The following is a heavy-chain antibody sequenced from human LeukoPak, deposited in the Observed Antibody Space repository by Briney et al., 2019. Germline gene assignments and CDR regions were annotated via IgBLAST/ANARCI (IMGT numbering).Heavy chain of an antibody. CDR1: GFTFSSYG. CDR2: IRYDGSNK. Sequence: GGSLRLSCAASGFTFSSYGMHWVRQAPGKGLEWVAFIRYDGSNKYYADSVKGRFTISRDNAKNSLYLQMNSLRAEDTAVYYCARVSAHAGIAVAASDYWGQGTLVTVSS. J-gene: IGHJ4*02. CDR3: ARVSAHAGIAVAASDY. D-gene: IGHD6-19*01. V-gene: IGHV3-30*02.